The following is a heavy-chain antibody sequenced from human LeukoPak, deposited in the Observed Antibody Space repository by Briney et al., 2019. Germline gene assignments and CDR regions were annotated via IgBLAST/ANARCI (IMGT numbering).Heavy chain of an antibody. V-gene: IGHV3-20*04. D-gene: IGHD3-9*01. CDR2: INWNGGST. J-gene: IGHJ4*02. CDR1: GFTFSTYS. CDR3: ARGYRYYYFDY. Sequence: GGSLRLSCAASGFTFSTYSMSWVRQAPGKGLEWVSGINWNGGSTGYADSVKGRFTISRDNAKNSLYLQMNSLRAEDTALYYCARGYRYYYFDYWGQGTLVTVSS.